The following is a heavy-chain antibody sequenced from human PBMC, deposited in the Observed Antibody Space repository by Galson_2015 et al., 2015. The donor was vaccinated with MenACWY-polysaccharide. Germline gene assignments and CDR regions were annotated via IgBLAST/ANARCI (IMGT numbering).Heavy chain of an antibody. CDR3: TRVGTSGWTPDY. Sequence: SLRLSCAASGFTFSIYSISWVRQAPGKGLEWVSYISSSSGSIYYADSVKGRFTVSRDNAENSVSLQMNSLRAEDTAVYYCTRVGTSGWTPDYWGQGTLVTVSS. CDR2: ISSSSGSI. D-gene: IGHD6-19*01. V-gene: IGHV3-48*01. CDR1: GFTFSIYS. J-gene: IGHJ4*02.